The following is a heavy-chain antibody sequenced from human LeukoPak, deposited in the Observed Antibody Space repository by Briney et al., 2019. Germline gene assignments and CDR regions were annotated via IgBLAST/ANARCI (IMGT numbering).Heavy chain of an antibody. D-gene: IGHD4-17*01. J-gene: IGHJ4*02. CDR1: GLTFSTYG. CDR3: AKDRGDYKGFDY. V-gene: IGHV3-33*03. Sequence: GGSLRLSCAASGLTFSTYGMHWVRQAPGKGLEWVAVIWHDGSIKYYADSVKGRFTISRDNRKNSLYLQMNRLRTDDTALYYCAKDRGDYKGFDYWGQGTLVTVSS. CDR2: IWHDGSIK.